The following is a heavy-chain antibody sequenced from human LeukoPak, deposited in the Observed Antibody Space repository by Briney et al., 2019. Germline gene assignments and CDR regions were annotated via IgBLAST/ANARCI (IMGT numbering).Heavy chain of an antibody. CDR2: ISGSGGST. J-gene: IGHJ4*02. Sequence: GGSLRLSCAASGFTFSSYAMSWIRQAPGKGLEWVSAISGSGGSTYYADSVKGRFTISRDNSKNTLYLQMNSLRAEDTAVYYCAKDRPPSYDFWSGYPYFDYWGQGTLVTVSS. D-gene: IGHD3-3*01. CDR3: AKDRPPSYDFWSGYPYFDY. CDR1: GFTFSSYA. V-gene: IGHV3-23*01.